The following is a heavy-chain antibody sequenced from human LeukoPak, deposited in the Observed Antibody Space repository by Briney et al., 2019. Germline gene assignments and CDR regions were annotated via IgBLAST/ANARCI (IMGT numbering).Heavy chain of an antibody. Sequence: GASVKVSCKASGYTFTSYYMHWVRQAPGQGLEWMGIINPSGGSTSYAQKFQGRVTMTRDMSTSTVYMELSSLRSEDTAVYYCARGRREGATSPPYFDYWGQGTLSPSPQ. J-gene: IGHJ4*02. V-gene: IGHV1-46*01. CDR3: ARGRREGATSPPYFDY. D-gene: IGHD1-26*01. CDR1: GYTFTSYY. CDR2: INPSGGST.